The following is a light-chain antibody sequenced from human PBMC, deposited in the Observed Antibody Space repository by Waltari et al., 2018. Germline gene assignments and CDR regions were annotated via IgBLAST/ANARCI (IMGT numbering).Light chain of an antibody. J-gene: IGLJ6*01. Sequence: QSVLTQPPSVSGAPGQRVTISCTGSSSNIGAGYDVHWYQHLPGTAPKLLIYGNSNRPSGVPDRFSGSKSGTSASLAITGLQAEDEADYYCQSYDSSLRGVFGSGTKVTVL. V-gene: IGLV1-40*01. CDR2: GNS. CDR3: QSYDSSLRGV. CDR1: SSNIGAGYD.